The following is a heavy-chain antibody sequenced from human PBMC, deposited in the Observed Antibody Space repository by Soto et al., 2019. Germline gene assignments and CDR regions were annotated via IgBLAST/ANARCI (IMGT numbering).Heavy chain of an antibody. Sequence: QVQLQESGPGLVKPSETLSLTCTVSGGSISSYYWSWIRQPPGKGLEWIGYIYYSGSTNYNPSLKSRGTISVDTSKNQFSLKLSSVPAADTAVYYCARLAVAYYWFDPWGQGTLVTVSS. CDR3: ARLAVAYYWFDP. D-gene: IGHD6-19*01. J-gene: IGHJ5*02. CDR1: GGSISSYY. V-gene: IGHV4-59*01. CDR2: IYYSGST.